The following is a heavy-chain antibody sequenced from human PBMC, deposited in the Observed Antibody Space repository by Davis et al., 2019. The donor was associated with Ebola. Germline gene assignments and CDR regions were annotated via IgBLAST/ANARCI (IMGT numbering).Heavy chain of an antibody. D-gene: IGHD4-17*01. CDR3: ARDLTMTTVPTGFDY. V-gene: IGHV4-38-2*02. CDR2: IYYSGST. Sequence: PSETLSLTCAVSGYSISSGYYWGWIRQPPGKGLEWIGSIYYSGSTNYNPSLKSRVTISVDTSKNQFSLKLSSVTAADTAVYYCARDLTMTTVPTGFDYWGQGTLVTVSS. J-gene: IGHJ4*02. CDR1: GYSISSGYY.